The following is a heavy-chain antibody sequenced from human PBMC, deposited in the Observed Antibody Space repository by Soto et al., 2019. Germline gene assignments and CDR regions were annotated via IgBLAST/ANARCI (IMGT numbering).Heavy chain of an antibody. V-gene: IGHV3-23*01. D-gene: IGHD2-15*01. CDR1: GFTFSNYA. Sequence: EVQLLESGGGLVQPGGSLRLSCAASGFTFSNYAMSWVRQAPGKGLEWVSSVNNGGSSTYYADSVQGRFTISRDNSKNTLYLQMNGLRAEDTAVYYCARYCSGGSLCYMGVWGKGTTVTVSS. CDR3: ARYCSGGSLCYMGV. CDR2: VNNGGSST. J-gene: IGHJ6*03.